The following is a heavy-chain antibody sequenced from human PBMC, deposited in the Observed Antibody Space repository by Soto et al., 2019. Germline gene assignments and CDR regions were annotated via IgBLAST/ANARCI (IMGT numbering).Heavy chain of an antibody. CDR1: GDTLTNSY. D-gene: IGHD6-6*01. CDR2: INPNSGDT. Sequence: ASVKVSCKASGDTLTNSYLHWVRQAPGQGLEWLGWINPNSGDTNYAQKFRGRVTMTRDTSNSTAYMELSRLRSDDTAVYYCVLGIAAPEGGYYYGMDVWGQGTTVTVSS. CDR3: VLGIAAPEGGYYYGMDV. J-gene: IGHJ6*02. V-gene: IGHV1-2*02.